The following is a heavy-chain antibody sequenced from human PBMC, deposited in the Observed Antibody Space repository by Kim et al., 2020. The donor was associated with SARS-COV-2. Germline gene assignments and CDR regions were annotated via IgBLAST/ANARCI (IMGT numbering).Heavy chain of an antibody. CDR1: GYTFTELS. CDR2: IDPEDGET. Sequence: ASVKVSCKVSGYTFTELSMHWVRQAPGKGLEWMGGIDPEDGETIYAQKYQGRVTMTKDTSTDTAYMELSSLRSEDTAVYYCATARVVGADAFDIWGQGTMVTVSS. V-gene: IGHV1-24*01. CDR3: ATARVVGADAFDI. J-gene: IGHJ3*02. D-gene: IGHD1-26*01.